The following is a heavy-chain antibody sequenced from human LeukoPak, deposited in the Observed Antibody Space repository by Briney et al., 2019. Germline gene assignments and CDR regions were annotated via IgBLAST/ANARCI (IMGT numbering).Heavy chain of an antibody. V-gene: IGHV4-38-2*01. J-gene: IGHJ4*02. Sequence: PSETLSLTCAVSGFFISSGYYWGWIRQPPGKGLDWIASIYHNGNTFYNPSLQSRVTISVDTSRNQISLQLGSATAADTAVYYCARAYSRTPGDYYFDSWGQGTVVTVSS. CDR1: GFFISSGYY. CDR2: IYHNGNT. D-gene: IGHD4-11*01. CDR3: ARAYSRTPGDYYFDS.